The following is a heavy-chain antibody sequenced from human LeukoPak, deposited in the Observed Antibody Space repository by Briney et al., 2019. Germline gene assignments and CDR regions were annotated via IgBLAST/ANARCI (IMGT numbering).Heavy chain of an antibody. D-gene: IGHD6-19*01. J-gene: IGHJ4*02. CDR2: ISGSGGST. V-gene: IGHV3-23*01. Sequence: GGSLRLSCAASGFTFSSYAMSWVRQAPGKGLEWVSAISGSGGSTYYADSVKGRFTISRDNSENTLYLQMNSLRAEDTAVYYCAKLGRSSIAVANWGQGTLVTVSS. CDR1: GFTFSSYA. CDR3: AKLGRSSIAVAN.